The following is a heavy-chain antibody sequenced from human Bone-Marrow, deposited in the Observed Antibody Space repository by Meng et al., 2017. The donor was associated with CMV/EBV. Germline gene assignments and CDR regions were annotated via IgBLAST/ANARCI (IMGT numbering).Heavy chain of an antibody. CDR3: ARFSYAFWLGSSYSSGMAV. J-gene: IGHJ6*02. Sequence: GESLKISCAASGFTFDDYAMSWVRQVPGKGLEWVSGINWNGGSTGYADSVKGRFTISRDNAKPSLYLQMNSLRAEDTAVYYCARFSYAFWLGSSYSSGMAVWAQWTTVTVSS. CDR1: GFTFDDYA. CDR2: INWNGGST. V-gene: IGHV3-20*04. D-gene: IGHD3-3*01.